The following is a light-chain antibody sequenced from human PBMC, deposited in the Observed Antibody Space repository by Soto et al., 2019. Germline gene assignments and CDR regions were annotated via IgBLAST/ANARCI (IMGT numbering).Light chain of an antibody. CDR3: SSNTGSPTQV. CDR2: EVG. J-gene: IGLJ3*02. CDR1: SSDVGAYNY. V-gene: IGLV2-14*01. Sequence: QSALTQPASVSGSPGQSITISCAGTSSDVGAYNYVSWYQQHPGKAPKLVIYEVGDRPSGVSNRFSGSKSGNTASLTISGPQAEDEADYSCSSNTGSPTQVFGGGTKVTVL.